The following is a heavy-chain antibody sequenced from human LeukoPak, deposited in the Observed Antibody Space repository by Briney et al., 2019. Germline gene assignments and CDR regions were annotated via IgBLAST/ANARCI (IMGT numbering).Heavy chain of an antibody. Sequence: GGSLRLSCAASGFTFSTFWMTWVRQAPGKGLEWVANINQDGSEKDYVDSVKGQFTISRDNAKNSLYLQVNSLRDDDTAVYYCGRVQKTQTGGTPDYWGQGTLVTVSS. CDR2: INQDGSEK. CDR3: GRVQKTQTGGTPDY. CDR1: GFTFSTFW. V-gene: IGHV3-7*01. D-gene: IGHD1-14*01. J-gene: IGHJ4*02.